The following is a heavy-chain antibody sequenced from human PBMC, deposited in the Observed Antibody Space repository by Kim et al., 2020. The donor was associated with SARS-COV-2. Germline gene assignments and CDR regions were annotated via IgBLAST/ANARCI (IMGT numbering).Heavy chain of an antibody. Sequence: GGSLRLSCAASGFNFNDYSMHWVRQAPGKGLEWVAVIWDDGKNEDYADSGKGRFTISRDNFKNTIYLQMSSLRVDDTAIYFCANSGGYDYLDSWGPGTLVTVSS. CDR1: GFNFNDYS. V-gene: IGHV3-33*06. J-gene: IGHJ4*02. D-gene: IGHD5-12*01. CDR3: ANSGGYDYLDS. CDR2: IWDDGKNE.